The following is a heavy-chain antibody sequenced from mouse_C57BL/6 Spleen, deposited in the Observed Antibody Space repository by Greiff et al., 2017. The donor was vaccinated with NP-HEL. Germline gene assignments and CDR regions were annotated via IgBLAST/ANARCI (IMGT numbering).Heavy chain of an antibody. D-gene: IGHD2-4*01. CDR2: IYPGSGST. J-gene: IGHJ4*01. CDR3: ARPVYDYDAPYARDY. CDR1: GYTFTSYW. Sequence: QVQLQQPGAELVKPGASVKMSCKASGYTFTSYWITWVKQRPGQGLEWIGDIYPGSGSTNYNEKFKSKATLTVDTSSSTAYMQLSSLTSEDSAVYYCARPVYDYDAPYARDYWGQGTSVTVSS. V-gene: IGHV1-55*01.